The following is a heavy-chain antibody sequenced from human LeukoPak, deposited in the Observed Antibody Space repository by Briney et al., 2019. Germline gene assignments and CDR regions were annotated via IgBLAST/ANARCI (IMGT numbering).Heavy chain of an antibody. D-gene: IGHD5-12*01. CDR2: IGTAGDT. Sequence: GGSLRLSCAASGFTFSSYDMHWVRQVTGKGLEWVSAIGTAGDTYYPGSVKGRFTISRENAKNSLYLQMNSLRAGDTAVYYCARDASGGLLDYWGQGTLVTVSS. V-gene: IGHV3-13*01. J-gene: IGHJ4*02. CDR1: GFTFSSYD. CDR3: ARDASGGLLDY.